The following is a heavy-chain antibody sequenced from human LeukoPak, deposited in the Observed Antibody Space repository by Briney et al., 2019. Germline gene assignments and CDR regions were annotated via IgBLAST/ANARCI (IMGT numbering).Heavy chain of an antibody. J-gene: IGHJ5*02. Sequence: ASVKVSCKASGYTFTGYCIHWVRQAPGQGLEWMGWINPYSGDTTYAQKFQGRVTLTRDTSISTAYMELSRLRSDDTAVYYCAKHPGVAASGNMLDWFDPWGQGTLVTVSS. V-gene: IGHV1-2*02. D-gene: IGHD6-25*01. CDR2: INPYSGDT. CDR3: AKHPGVAASGNMLDWFDP. CDR1: GYTFTGYC.